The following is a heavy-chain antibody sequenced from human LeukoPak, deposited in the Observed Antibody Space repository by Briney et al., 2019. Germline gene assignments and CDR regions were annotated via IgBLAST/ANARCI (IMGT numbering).Heavy chain of an antibody. V-gene: IGHV2-5*01. CDR1: GFSLRNSEVG. Sequence: SGPTLVKTTQTLTLTCTFSGFSLRNSEVGVGWIRQPPGNAREWLALIYWNDDKRYSPSLESRLTITKDTSKNQVVLSMTNMDPVDTATYYCAHRRRGVQLWYWGQGTLLTVSS. CDR3: AHRRRGVQLWY. D-gene: IGHD5-18*01. CDR2: IYWNDDK. J-gene: IGHJ4*02.